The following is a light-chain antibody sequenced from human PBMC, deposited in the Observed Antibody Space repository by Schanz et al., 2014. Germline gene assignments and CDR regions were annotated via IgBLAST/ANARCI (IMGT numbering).Light chain of an antibody. V-gene: IGKV3-20*01. CDR1: QSVSSRY. CDR3: QQYGSSPSIT. J-gene: IGKJ5*01. Sequence: IVLTQSPGTLSLSPGERATLSCRASQSVSSRYLAWYQQKPGQAPRLLIHSTSIRATGIPDRFSGIGSGTDFTLTISRLEPEDFAVYYCQQYGSSPSITFGQGTRLDIK. CDR2: STS.